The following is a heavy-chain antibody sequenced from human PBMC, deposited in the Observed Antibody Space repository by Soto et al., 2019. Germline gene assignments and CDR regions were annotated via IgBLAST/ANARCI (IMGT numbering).Heavy chain of an antibody. V-gene: IGHV1-3*01. D-gene: IGHD1-26*01. CDR2: INAGNGNT. CDR1: GYTFTNYA. CDR3: ARGGSLYWYFDL. J-gene: IGHJ2*01. Sequence: QVQLVQSGAEVKKPGASVKVSCKASGYTFTNYAMHWVRQAPGQRLEWMGWINAGNGNTKYSQKFQGRVTITRDTSASTAYMELSSLRSEDMAVYYCARGGSLYWYFDLWGRGTLLTVSS.